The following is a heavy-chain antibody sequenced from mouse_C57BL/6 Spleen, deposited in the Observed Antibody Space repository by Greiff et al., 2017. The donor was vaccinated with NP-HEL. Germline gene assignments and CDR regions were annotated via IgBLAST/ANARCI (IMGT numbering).Heavy chain of an antibody. J-gene: IGHJ4*01. CDR1: GYTFTSYW. D-gene: IGHD2-3*01. CDR3: ARDDGPPGYAMDY. V-gene: IGHV1-64*01. CDR2: IHPNSGST. Sequence: QVQLKQPGAELVKPGASVKLSCKASGYTFTSYWMHWVKQRPGQGLEWIGMIHPNSGSTNYNEKFKSKATLTVDKSSSTAYMQLSSLTSEDSAVYYCARDDGPPGYAMDYWGQGTSVTVSS.